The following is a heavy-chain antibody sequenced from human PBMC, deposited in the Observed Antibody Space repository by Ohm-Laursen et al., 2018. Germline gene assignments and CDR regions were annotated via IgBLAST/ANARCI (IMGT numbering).Heavy chain of an antibody. CDR3: AKEGEGIFDSSYFFDY. V-gene: IGHV3-23*01. CDR1: GFTFSTYG. D-gene: IGHD3-22*01. J-gene: IGHJ4*02. Sequence: GSLRLSCAASGFTFSTYGMRWVRQTPGKRLEWVSAISDSGDEKYYADSVKGRFTISRDNSKNTLHLQMNSLRAEDTAVYYCAKEGEGIFDSSYFFDYWGQGALVTVSS. CDR2: ISDSGDEK.